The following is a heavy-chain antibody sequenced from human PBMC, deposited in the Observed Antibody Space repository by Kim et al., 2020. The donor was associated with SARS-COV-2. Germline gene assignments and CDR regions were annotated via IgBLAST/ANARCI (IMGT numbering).Heavy chain of an antibody. CDR2: INHSGAT. CDR3: ARGGVAASGMARFYSGMDV. D-gene: IGHD6-13*01. Sequence: SETLSLTCAVYGGSFSGYFWSWIRQSPGKGLEWIGEINHSGATNYNPSLKSRITISRDASKKQFSLNLSSVTAADTAVYYCARGGVAASGMARFYSGMDV. V-gene: IGHV4-34*01. CDR1: GGSFSGYF. J-gene: IGHJ6*01.